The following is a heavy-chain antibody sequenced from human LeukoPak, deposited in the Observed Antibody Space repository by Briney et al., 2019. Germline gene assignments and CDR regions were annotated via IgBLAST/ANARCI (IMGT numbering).Heavy chain of an antibody. CDR3: ASGPKQARTPQMPFDY. CDR1: GYTFTGYY. CDR2: INTNSGGT. V-gene: IGHV1-2*02. D-gene: IGHD6-6*01. Sequence: VASVKVSCKASGYTFTGYYMHWVRQAPGQGLEWMGWINTNSGGTNYAQKFQGRVTMTRDTSISTAYMELSRLRSDDTAVYYCASGPKQARTPQMPFDYWGQGTLVTVSS. J-gene: IGHJ4*02.